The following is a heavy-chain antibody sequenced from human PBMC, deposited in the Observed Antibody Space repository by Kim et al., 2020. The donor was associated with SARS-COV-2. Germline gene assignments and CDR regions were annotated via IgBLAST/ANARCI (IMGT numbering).Heavy chain of an antibody. CDR1: GFPFSGYY. D-gene: IGHD3-16*01. CDR3: ATAGGEYILGASEY. Sequence: GGSLRLSCAASGFPFSGYYMSWFRQAPGKGLEWVSYITSTDMTMYYADSVNGRFTISRDNAKNSVYLQMNSLRAEDTAVYYCATAGGEYILGASEYWGQGTLVTVSS. CDR2: ITSTDMTM. J-gene: IGHJ4*02. V-gene: IGHV3-11*04.